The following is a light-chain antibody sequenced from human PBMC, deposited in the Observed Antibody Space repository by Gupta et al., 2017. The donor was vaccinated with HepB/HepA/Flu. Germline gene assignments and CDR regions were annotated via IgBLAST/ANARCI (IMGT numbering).Light chain of an antibody. CDR2: DVT. J-gene: IGLJ3*02. CDR3: SSFTSTTTTLVL. V-gene: IGLV2-14*03. CDR1: SSDVGGYNS. Sequence: QSTLTQPASVSGSPGQSITISCTGTSSDVGGYNSVSWYQQYPGKAPKLLIYDVTARPSGISTRFSASKSGNTASLTISGLQTEDEAYYFCSSFTSTTTTLVLFGGGTKLTVL.